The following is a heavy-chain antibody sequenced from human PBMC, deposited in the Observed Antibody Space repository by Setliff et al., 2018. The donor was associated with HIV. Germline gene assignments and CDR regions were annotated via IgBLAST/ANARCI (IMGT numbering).Heavy chain of an antibody. D-gene: IGHD3-3*01. CDR2: IYYSGRT. V-gene: IGHV4-39*01. J-gene: IGHJ6*03. Sequence: SETLSLTCTVSGGSISSSSYYWGWIRQPPGKGLEWIGSIYYSGRTYYNPSLKRRVTISVDTSKKQFSLKLSSVTAAYTAVYYCARLREGYNFWSGYSYYYYYMDVWGKGTTVTVSS. CDR1: GGSISSSSYY. CDR3: ARLREGYNFWSGYSYYYYYMDV.